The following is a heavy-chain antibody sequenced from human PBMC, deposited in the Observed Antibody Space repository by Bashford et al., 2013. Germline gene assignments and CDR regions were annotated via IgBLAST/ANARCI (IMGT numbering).Heavy chain of an antibody. CDR1: GYTFTSYG. D-gene: IGHD3-10*01. Sequence: ASVKVSCKASGYTFTSYGISWVRQAPGQGLEWMGWISAYNGNTNYAQKLQGRVTMTTDTSTSTAYMELRSLRSDDTAVYYCARDRVLWFGSSKMSFDIVGPRDNGHRLL. V-gene: IGHV1-18*01. J-gene: IGHJ3*02. CDR3: ARDRVLWFGSSKMSFDI. CDR2: ISAYNGNT.